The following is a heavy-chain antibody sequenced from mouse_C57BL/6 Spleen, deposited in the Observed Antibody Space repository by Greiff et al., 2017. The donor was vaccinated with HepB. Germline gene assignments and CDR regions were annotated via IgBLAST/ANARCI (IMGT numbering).Heavy chain of an antibody. J-gene: IGHJ4*01. V-gene: IGHV3-6*01. CDR1: GYSITSGYY. CDR3: ARELLYYYAMDY. Sequence: EVQLQQSGPGLVKPSQSLSLTCSVTGYSITSGYYWNWIRQFPGNKLEWMGYISYDGSNNYNPSLKNRISITRDTSKNQFFLKLNSVTTEDTATYYCARELLYYYAMDYWGQGTSVTVSS. CDR2: ISYDGSN. D-gene: IGHD2-3*01.